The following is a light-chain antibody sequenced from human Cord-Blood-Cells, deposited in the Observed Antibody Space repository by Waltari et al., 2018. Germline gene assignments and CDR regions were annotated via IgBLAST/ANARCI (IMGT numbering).Light chain of an antibody. J-gene: IGLJ3*02. CDR3: SSYTSSSTLWV. CDR1: SRDVGGYNS. V-gene: IGLV2-14*01. CDR2: EVS. Sequence: QSALTQPASVSGSPGQSITISCPGTSRDVGGYNSVSWYQQHPGKAPKLMIYEVSNRPSGVSNRFSGSKSGNTASLTISGLQAEDEADYYCSSYTSSSTLWVFGGGTKLTVL.